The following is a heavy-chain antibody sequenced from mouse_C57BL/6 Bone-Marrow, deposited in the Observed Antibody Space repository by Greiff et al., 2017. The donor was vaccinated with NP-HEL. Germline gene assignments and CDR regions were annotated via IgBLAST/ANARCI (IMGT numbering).Heavy chain of an antibody. Sequence: QVQLQQSGAELARPGASVKLSCKASGYTFTSYGISWVKQRTGQGLEWIGEIYPRSGNTYYNEKFKGKATLTADKSSSTAYMELRSLTSEDSAVYFCARWELHFFAYWGQGTLVTVSA. D-gene: IGHD4-1*01. V-gene: IGHV1-81*01. CDR2: IYPRSGNT. CDR3: ARWELHFFAY. J-gene: IGHJ3*01. CDR1: GYTFTSYG.